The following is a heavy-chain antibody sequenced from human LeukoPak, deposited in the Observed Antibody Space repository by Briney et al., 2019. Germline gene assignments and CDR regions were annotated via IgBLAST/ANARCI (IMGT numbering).Heavy chain of an antibody. V-gene: IGHV3-30*18. Sequence: GGSLRLSCAASGFTFSSYGMHWVRQAPGKGLEWVAVISYDGSNKYYADSVKGRFTISRDNSKNTLYLQMNSLRAEDTAVYYCAKDGRGTVVGSSWGDAFDIWGQGTMVTVSS. CDR3: AKDGRGTVVGSSWGDAFDI. D-gene: IGHD6-13*01. J-gene: IGHJ3*02. CDR2: ISYDGSNK. CDR1: GFTFSSYG.